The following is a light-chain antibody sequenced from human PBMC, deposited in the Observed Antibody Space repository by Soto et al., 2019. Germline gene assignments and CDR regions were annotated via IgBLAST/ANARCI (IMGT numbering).Light chain of an antibody. Sequence: EIVWTQSPGTLSLSPGERATLSCRASQSVSSSYLAWYQQKPGQAPRLLIYGASSRATGIPDRFSGSGSGTDFTLTIRRLEPEDFAVYYCQQYGSSPLTFGGGTKVEIK. CDR1: QSVSSSY. CDR3: QQYGSSPLT. CDR2: GAS. J-gene: IGKJ4*01. V-gene: IGKV3-20*01.